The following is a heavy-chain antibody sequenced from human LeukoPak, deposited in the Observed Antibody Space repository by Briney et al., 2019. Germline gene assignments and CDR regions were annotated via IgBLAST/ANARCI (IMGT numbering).Heavy chain of an antibody. D-gene: IGHD3-22*01. CDR1: GFSFSTYA. CDR3: VKDRYGIYYDRSPEYFQH. J-gene: IGHJ1*01. V-gene: IGHV3-23*01. CDR2: ISGSGSRR. Sequence: PGGSLRLSCAGSGFSFSTYAMGWVRQAPGKGLEWVSTISGSGSRRNHADSVKGRFTISRDNSKNTLYLVMTSLRAEDTAVYYCVKDRYGIYYDRSPEYFQHWGQGTLVTVSS.